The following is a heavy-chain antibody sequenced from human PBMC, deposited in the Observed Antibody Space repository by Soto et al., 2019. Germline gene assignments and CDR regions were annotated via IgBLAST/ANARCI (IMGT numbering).Heavy chain of an antibody. CDR1: GFSLSTSGKG. V-gene: IGHV2-5*02. Sequence: QITLKETGPTLVKPTQTLTLTCSFSGFSLSTSGKGVGWIRQPPGKALEWLGLIYWDDDKRYSPSLESRLTIPKDTSENQVVLTMTTMDPADTATYYCAHRDSYYDSSGLAFDIWGQGTKVTVSS. D-gene: IGHD3-22*01. J-gene: IGHJ3*02. CDR3: AHRDSYYDSSGLAFDI. CDR2: IYWDDDK.